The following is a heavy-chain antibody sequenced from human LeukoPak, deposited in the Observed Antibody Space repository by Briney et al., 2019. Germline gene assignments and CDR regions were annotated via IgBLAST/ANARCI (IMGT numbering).Heavy chain of an antibody. Sequence: PGGSLRLSCAVSGFTFSSYAMSWVRQAPGKGLEWVSATSGSGVSTYYADSVKGRFTISRDNSKHTLYLQMNILRAEDTAVYYCAKGAAWFDPWGQGTLVTVSS. V-gene: IGHV3-23*01. CDR1: GFTFSSYA. J-gene: IGHJ5*02. D-gene: IGHD6-25*01. CDR2: TSGSGVST. CDR3: AKGAAWFDP.